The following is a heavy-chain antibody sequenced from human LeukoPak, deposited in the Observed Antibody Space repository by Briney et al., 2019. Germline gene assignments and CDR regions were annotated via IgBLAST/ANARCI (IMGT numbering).Heavy chain of an antibody. Sequence: GGSLRLSCAASGFTFSSYGMSWVRQAPGKGLEWVSAISGSGGSTYYADSVKGRFTISRDNSKNTLYLQMNSLRAEDTAVYYCARHADRDYSSIFLPRSRSRVDAFDIWGQGTMVTVSS. CDR3: ARHADRDYSSIFLPRSRSRVDAFDI. CDR2: ISGSGGST. D-gene: IGHD6-19*01. V-gene: IGHV3-23*01. J-gene: IGHJ3*02. CDR1: GFTFSSYG.